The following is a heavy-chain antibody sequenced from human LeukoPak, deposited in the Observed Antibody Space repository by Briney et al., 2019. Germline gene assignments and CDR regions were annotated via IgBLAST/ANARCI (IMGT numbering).Heavy chain of an antibody. V-gene: IGHV4-34*01. D-gene: IGHD5-18*01. CDR2: INHSGST. CDR3: ARGRIQLWRPGFDY. Sequence: SETLSLTCAVYGGSFNGYYWSWIRQPPGKGLEWIGEINHSGSTNYNPSLKSRVTISVDTSKNQFSLKLSSVTAADTAVYYRARGRIQLWRPGFDYWGQGTLVTVSS. CDR1: GGSFNGYY. J-gene: IGHJ4*02.